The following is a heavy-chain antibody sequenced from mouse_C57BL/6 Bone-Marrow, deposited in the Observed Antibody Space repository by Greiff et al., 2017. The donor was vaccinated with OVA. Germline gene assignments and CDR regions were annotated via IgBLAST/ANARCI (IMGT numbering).Heavy chain of an antibody. CDR2: ISNLAYSI. D-gene: IGHD1-1*01. CDR1: GFTFSDYG. CDR3: ARRNYGSSYNYAMDY. Sequence: EVKLMESGGGLVQPGGSLKLSCAASGFTFSDYGMAWVRQAPRKGPEWVAFISNLAYSIYYADTVTGRFTISRENAKNTLYLEMSSLRSEDTAMYYCARRNYGSSYNYAMDYWGQGTSVTVSS. J-gene: IGHJ4*01. V-gene: IGHV5-15*01.